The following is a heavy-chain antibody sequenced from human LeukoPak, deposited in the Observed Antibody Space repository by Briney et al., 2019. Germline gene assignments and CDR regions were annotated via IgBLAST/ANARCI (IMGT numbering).Heavy chain of an antibody. CDR1: GFTFSSYA. CDR3: ARGGYYDILTGQEGY. V-gene: IGHV3-23*01. Sequence: PGGSLRLSCAASGFTFSSYAMSWVRQAPGKGLEWVSAISGSGGSTYYADSVKGRFTISRDNSKNTLYLQMNSLRAEDTAVYYCARGGYYDILTGQEGYWGQGTLVTVSS. J-gene: IGHJ4*02. D-gene: IGHD3-9*01. CDR2: ISGSGGST.